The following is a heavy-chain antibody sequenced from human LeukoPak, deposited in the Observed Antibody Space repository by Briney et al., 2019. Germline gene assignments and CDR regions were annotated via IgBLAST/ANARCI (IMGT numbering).Heavy chain of an antibody. CDR2: IYTSGST. CDR1: GGSISSGSYY. Sequence: PSETLSLTCTVSGGSISSGSYYWSWIRQPAGKGLEWIGRIYTSGSTNYNPSLKSRVTISVDTSKNQFSLKLSSVTAADTAVYYCARDRSTMVRGVISGYYYYYYMDVWGKGTTVTISS. D-gene: IGHD3-10*01. CDR3: ARDRSTMVRGVISGYYYYYYMDV. V-gene: IGHV4-61*02. J-gene: IGHJ6*03.